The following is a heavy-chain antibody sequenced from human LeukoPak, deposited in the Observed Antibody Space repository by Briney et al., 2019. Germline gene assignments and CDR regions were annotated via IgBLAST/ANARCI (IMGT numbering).Heavy chain of an antibody. J-gene: IGHJ6*03. D-gene: IGHD3-10*01. CDR1: SGSIRSYY. CDR3: ATFLEASGSYYYYYMDV. V-gene: IGHV4-4*07. CDR2: IYSTGST. Sequence: SETVSLTCSVSSGSIRSYYWNWIRQPAGQGLEWIGRIYSTGSTNYNPSLKSRVTVSVDTSKNQFSLKLTSVTAADTAVYYCATFLEASGSYYYYYMDVWGKGTTVTVSS.